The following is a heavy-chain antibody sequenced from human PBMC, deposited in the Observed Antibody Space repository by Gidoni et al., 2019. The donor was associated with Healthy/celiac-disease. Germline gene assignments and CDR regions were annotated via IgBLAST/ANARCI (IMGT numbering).Heavy chain of an antibody. J-gene: IGHJ6*02. V-gene: IGHV3-30*18. CDR1: GFTFSSYG. CDR3: AKDHCSSTSCPAPYGMDV. Sequence: QVQLVESGGGVVQPGRSLRLSCAASGFTFSSYGMHWVRQAPGKGLEWVAVISYDGSNKYYADSVKGRFTISRDNSKNTLYLQMNSLRAEDTAVYYCAKDHCSSTSCPAPYGMDVWGQGTTVTVSS. CDR2: ISYDGSNK. D-gene: IGHD2-2*01.